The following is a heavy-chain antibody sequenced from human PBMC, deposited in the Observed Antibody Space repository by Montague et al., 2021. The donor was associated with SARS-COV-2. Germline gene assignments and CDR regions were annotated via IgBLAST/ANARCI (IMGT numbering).Heavy chain of an antibody. CDR3: ARDHEMASQPGYFDA. J-gene: IGHJ4*02. Sequence: TLSLTCTVSGDSMSSGRYYWTWIRQPAGKRPEWIGRIYSSGTTNYNPSLKSRVTLLVDTSKNQFSLKLNSVTAADTAVYFCARDHEMASQPGYFDAWGQGTLVTVSS. V-gene: IGHV4-61*02. D-gene: IGHD5-24*01. CDR2: IYSSGTT. CDR1: GDSMSSGRYY.